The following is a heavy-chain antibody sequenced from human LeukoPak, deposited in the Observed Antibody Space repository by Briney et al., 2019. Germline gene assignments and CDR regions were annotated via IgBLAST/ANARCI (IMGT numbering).Heavy chain of an antibody. CDR2: ISWNGGSI. Sequence: GGSLRLSCAASGFTFDDYAMHWVRQAPGKGLEWVSGISWNGGSIGYADSVKGRFTISRDNAKNSLYLQMNSLRAEDTAFYYCAKGPSLWSFDYWGQGTLVTVSS. CDR1: GFTFDDYA. D-gene: IGHD3-10*01. CDR3: AKGPSLWSFDY. V-gene: IGHV3-9*01. J-gene: IGHJ4*02.